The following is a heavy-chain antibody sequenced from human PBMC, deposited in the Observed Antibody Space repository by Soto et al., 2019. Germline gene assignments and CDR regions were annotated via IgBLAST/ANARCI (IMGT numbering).Heavy chain of an antibody. CDR3: ARLGFDFWSGYPHFDY. J-gene: IGHJ4*02. V-gene: IGHV4-59*08. D-gene: IGHD3-3*01. CDR2: IYYSGST. Sequence: KTSETLSLTCTVSGGSISSYYWSWIRQPPGKGLEWIGYIYYSGSTNYNPSLKSRVTLSVDTSKNQFSLKLSSVTAADTAVYYCARLGFDFWSGYPHFDYWGQGTLVTVSS. CDR1: GGSISSYY.